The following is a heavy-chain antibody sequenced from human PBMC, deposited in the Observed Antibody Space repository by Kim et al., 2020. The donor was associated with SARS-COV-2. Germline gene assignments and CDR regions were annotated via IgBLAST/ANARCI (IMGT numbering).Heavy chain of an antibody. D-gene: IGHD2-15*01. Sequence: SETLSLTCTVSGGSISSSSYYWGWIRQPPGKGLEWIGSIYYSGSTYYNPSLKSRVTISVDTSKNQFSLKLSSATAADTAVYYCARAPGYCSGGSCYGGFDYWGQGTLVTVSS. J-gene: IGHJ4*02. CDR1: GGSISSSSYY. CDR3: ARAPGYCSGGSCYGGFDY. CDR2: IYYSGST. V-gene: IGHV4-39*07.